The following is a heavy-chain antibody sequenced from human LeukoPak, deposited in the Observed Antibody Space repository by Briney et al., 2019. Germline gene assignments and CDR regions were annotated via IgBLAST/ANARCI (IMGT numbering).Heavy chain of an antibody. CDR2: IKEDGSED. CDR1: GFTFSSYG. D-gene: IGHD5-18*01. J-gene: IGHJ4*02. Sequence: GGSLRLSCAASGFTFSSYGMHWVRQAPGKGLEWVANIKEDGSEDYYADSVKGRFAISKDNAKNSLYLQMNSLRAEDTAMYYCARDADGYEDWGQGTLVTVSS. V-gene: IGHV3-7*01. CDR3: ARDADGYED.